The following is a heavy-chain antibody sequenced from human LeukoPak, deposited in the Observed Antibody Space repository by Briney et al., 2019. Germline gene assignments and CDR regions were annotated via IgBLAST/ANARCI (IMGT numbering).Heavy chain of an antibody. J-gene: IGHJ4*02. Sequence: SETLSLTCAVYGVSFSGYYWSWIRQPPGKGLEWVGEINHSGSTNYNPSLKSRVTISVDTSKNQFSLKLSSVTAADTAVYYCASHSRYSGSYSDYWGQGTLVTVSS. CDR1: GVSFSGYY. V-gene: IGHV4-34*01. CDR2: INHSGST. CDR3: ASHSRYSGSYSDY. D-gene: IGHD1-26*01.